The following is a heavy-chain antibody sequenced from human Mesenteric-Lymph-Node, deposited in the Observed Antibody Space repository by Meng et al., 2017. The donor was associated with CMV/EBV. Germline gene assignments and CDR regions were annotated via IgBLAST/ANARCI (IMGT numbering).Heavy chain of an antibody. CDR3: ARGFSHGQPTL. Sequence: GESLKISCAASGFTFNNHAMHWVRQAPGKGLEWVAVTSYDGSNIYYTDSVKGRFTISRDNAKNSLYLQMNSLRAEDTAVYYCARGFSHGQPTLWGQGTLVTVSS. CDR2: TSYDGSNI. CDR1: GFTFNNHA. V-gene: IGHV3-30-3*01. J-gene: IGHJ4*02. D-gene: IGHD6-13*01.